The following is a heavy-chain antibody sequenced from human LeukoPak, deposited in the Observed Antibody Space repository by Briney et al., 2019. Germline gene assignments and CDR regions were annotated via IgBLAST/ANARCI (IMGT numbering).Heavy chain of an antibody. D-gene: IGHD2-2*01. CDR3: ARDNRGYCSSTSCHGYYYYYGMDV. CDR2: ISSSSSYI. Sequence: GGSLRLSCAASGFTFSSYSMNWVRQAPGKGLEWVSSISSSSSYIYYADSVKGRFTISRDNAKNSLYLQMNSLRAEDTAVYYCARDNRGYCSSTSCHGYYYYYGMDVWGQGTTVTVSS. V-gene: IGHV3-21*01. CDR1: GFTFSSYS. J-gene: IGHJ6*02.